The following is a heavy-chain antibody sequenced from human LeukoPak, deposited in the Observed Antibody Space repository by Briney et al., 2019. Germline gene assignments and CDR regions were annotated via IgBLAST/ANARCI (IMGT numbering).Heavy chain of an antibody. CDR2: IYPGDSDT. CDR3: ARQVAYCGGDCYSGQDY. CDR1: GYSFTSYW. Sequence: GESLKISCKGSGYSFTSYWIGWVRQMPGKGLEWMGIIYPGDSDTRYSPSFQGQVTISADKSISTAYPQWSSLKASDTAMYYCARQVAYCGGDCYSGQDYWGQGTLVTVSS. J-gene: IGHJ4*02. D-gene: IGHD2-21*02. V-gene: IGHV5-51*01.